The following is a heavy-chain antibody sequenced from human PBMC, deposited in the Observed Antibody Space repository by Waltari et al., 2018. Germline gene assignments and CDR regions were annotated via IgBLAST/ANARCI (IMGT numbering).Heavy chain of an antibody. CDR3: ASPYSGSYPFDY. J-gene: IGHJ4*02. V-gene: IGHV3-53*01. CDR1: GLTVGRNY. Sequence: EVRLVDSGGGLLQPGGSLRLSCAGYGLTVGRNYMSCGRQPPGKGVEWVSVIYSGGSTYYADSVKGRFTISRDNSKNTLFLQMNSLRVEDTAVYYCASPYSGSYPFDYWGQGTLVTVSS. CDR2: IYSGGST. D-gene: IGHD1-26*01.